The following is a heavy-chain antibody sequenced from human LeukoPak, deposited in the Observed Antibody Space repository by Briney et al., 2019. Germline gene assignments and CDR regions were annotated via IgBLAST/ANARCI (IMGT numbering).Heavy chain of an antibody. V-gene: IGHV1-8*01. J-gene: IGHJ4*02. CDR2: MNPNSGNT. CDR3: ARGSYDYSTWGVDY. D-gene: IGHD4-11*01. CDR1: GYTFTSYD. Sequence: ASVKVSCKASGYTFTSYDINWVRQATGQGREWMGWMNPNSGNTGYAQKFQGRVTMTRNTSISTAYMELSSLRSEDTAVYYCARGSYDYSTWGVDYWGQGTLVTVSS.